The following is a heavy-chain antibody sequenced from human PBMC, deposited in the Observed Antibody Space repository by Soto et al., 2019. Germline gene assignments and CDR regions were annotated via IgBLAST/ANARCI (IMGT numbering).Heavy chain of an antibody. CDR1: GFSFSSYE. D-gene: IGHD6-13*01. J-gene: IGHJ4*02. V-gene: IGHV3-48*03. Sequence: XGSLRLSCAAAGFSFSSYEMNWVRQAPGKGLEWLSYISSSGDTIYYADSVKGRFTISRDNAKNSLYLQMHSLRVEDTAVYYCATAHLSGYSNSARDDYWGPGTLVTVSS. CDR2: ISSSGDTI. CDR3: ATAHLSGYSNSARDDY.